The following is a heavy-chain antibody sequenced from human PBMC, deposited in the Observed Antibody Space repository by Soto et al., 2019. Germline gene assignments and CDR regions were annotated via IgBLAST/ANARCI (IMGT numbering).Heavy chain of an antibody. Sequence: PGGSLRLSCAASGFTFSSYAMSWVRQAPGKGLKWVSSISASGAGTYYADSVKGRFTISRDNSKNTLYLQMNSLRAEDTAVYYCAKGRRHVVVAVLDYWGQGSLVTGSS. J-gene: IGHJ4*02. CDR1: GFTFSSYA. CDR2: ISASGAGT. D-gene: IGHD2-15*01. CDR3: AKGRRHVVVAVLDY. V-gene: IGHV3-23*01.